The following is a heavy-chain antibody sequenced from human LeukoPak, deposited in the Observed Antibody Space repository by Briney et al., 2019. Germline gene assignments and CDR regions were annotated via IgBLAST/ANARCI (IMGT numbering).Heavy chain of an antibody. V-gene: IGHV1-69*01. J-gene: IGHJ4*02. CDR2: IIPIFGTA. Sequence: GSSVKVSCTASGGTFSSYAISWVRQAPGQGLEWMGGIIPIFGTANYAQKFQGRVTITADESTSTAYMELSSLRSEDTAVYYCARGYDILTGPWDYFDYWGQGTLVTVSS. CDR1: GGTFSSYA. D-gene: IGHD3-9*01. CDR3: ARGYDILTGPWDYFDY.